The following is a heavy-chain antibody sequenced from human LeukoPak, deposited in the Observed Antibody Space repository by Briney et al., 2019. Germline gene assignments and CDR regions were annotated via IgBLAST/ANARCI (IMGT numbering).Heavy chain of an antibody. CDR3: AKDTGIVVAFDY. CDR1: GLTFGSYG. D-gene: IGHD3-22*01. Sequence: GMSLRLSCTASGLTFGSYGMNWLRQPPGKGLAWVGIIWNHGGKTTYADSVKGRFTISRDNSKNTLSLQMDSLRAEDTAVYYCAKDTGIVVAFDYWGQGTLITVSS. V-gene: IGHV3-33*03. J-gene: IGHJ4*02. CDR2: IWNHGGKT.